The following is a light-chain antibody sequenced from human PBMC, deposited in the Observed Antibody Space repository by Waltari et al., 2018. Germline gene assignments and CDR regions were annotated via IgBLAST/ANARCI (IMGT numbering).Light chain of an antibody. V-gene: IGKV1-16*01. CDR2: AAS. J-gene: IGKJ5*01. CDR1: QDIRQS. Sequence: DIQRTQSPPSLPASEGDRVTTTCRASQDIRQSLAGFKQKPGKAPKSRIYAASSLRSGAPPTFFGSGSATADTLPTISLQPPDSATSYCQQCNSFPLTFGQGTRLEIK. CDR3: QQCNSFPLT.